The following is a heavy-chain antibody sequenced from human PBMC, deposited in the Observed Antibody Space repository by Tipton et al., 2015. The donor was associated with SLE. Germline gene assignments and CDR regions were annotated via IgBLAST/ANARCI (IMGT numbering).Heavy chain of an antibody. D-gene: IGHD3-10*01. CDR1: GGSINTYF. CDR3: ARGDYFGSGDALDV. CDR2: IDHGRDT. V-gene: IGHV4-59*12. Sequence: TLSLTCVVSGGSINTYFWSWIRQPPGKGLEWIGHIDHGRDTNHNPSLKSRVTISLDKSRNQFSLKVYSVTAADTAVYYCARGDYFGSGDALDVWGQGTMVSVSS. J-gene: IGHJ3*01.